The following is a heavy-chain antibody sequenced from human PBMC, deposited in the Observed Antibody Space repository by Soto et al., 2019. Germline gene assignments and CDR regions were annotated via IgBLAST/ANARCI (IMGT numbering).Heavy chain of an antibody. CDR3: ASAAGSGTAGLDF. V-gene: IGHV1-2*02. CDR2: INPNSGGT. CDR1: GYTFSGFY. Sequence: GASVKVSCKASGYTFSGFYMHWVRQAPGQGLEWMGWINPNSGGTKSAEKFQGRVTMTRDTSISTAYMELSRLTSDDTAVYYCASAAGSGTAGLDFWGPGTQVTVSS. D-gene: IGHD6-19*01. J-gene: IGHJ4*02.